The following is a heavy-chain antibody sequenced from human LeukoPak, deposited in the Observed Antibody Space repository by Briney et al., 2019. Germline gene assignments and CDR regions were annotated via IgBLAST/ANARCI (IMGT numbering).Heavy chain of an antibody. D-gene: IGHD3-22*01. CDR2: INPSGST. V-gene: IGHV4-34*01. CDR3: ARHLQRSVLRVVVKGSDAFDI. Sequence: SETLSLTCAVYGGSFSGYYWSWIRQPPGKGLEWIGGINPSGSTNYNPSLKSRVTISVDTSKNQCSLKLSSVTAADTAVYYCARHLQRSVLRVVVKGSDAFDIWGQGTMVTVSS. J-gene: IGHJ3*02. CDR1: GGSFSGYY.